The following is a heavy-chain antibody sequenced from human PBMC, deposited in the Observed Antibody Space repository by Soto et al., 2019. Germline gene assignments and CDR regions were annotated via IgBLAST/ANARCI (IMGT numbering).Heavy chain of an antibody. CDR2: IYYSGST. CDR1: GGCISSGGYY. CDR3: ARGNAVNTTEDY. Sequence: QVQLQESGPGLVKPSQTLSLTCTVSGGCISSGGYYWSWIRQHPGKGLEWIGYIYYSGSTYYNPSRQSRVTIPINTSKNQSSLKLSSVTARDTGAYCCARGNAVNTTEDYRGQGTPVTVSS. J-gene: IGHJ4*02. V-gene: IGHV4-31*03. D-gene: IGHD4-17*01.